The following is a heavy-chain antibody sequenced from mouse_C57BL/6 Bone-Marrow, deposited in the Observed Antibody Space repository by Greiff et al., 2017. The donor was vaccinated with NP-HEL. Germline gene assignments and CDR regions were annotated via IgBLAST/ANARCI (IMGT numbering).Heavy chain of an antibody. D-gene: IGHD2-3*01. J-gene: IGHJ2*01. CDR2: IDPSDSYT. V-gene: IGHV1-50*01. Sequence: VQLQQPGAELVKPGASVKLSCKASGYTFTSYWMQWVKQRPGQGLEWIGEIDPSDSYTNYTQKFQGKATLTVDTSSSTAYMQLSSLTSEDSAVYDCARTGEGGYYDYWGQGTTLTVSS. CDR1: GYTFTSYW. CDR3: ARTGEGGYYDY.